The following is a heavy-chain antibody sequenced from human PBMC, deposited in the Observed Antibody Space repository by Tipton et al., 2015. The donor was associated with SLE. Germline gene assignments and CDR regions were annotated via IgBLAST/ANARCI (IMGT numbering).Heavy chain of an antibody. J-gene: IGHJ6*02. CDR1: GFTFRNYV. CDR3: AKDEVPTIRGGNYYYYGMDL. CDR2: ISGSGGTI. Sequence: GSLRLSCAASGFTFRNYVMNWVRQAPGKGLEWVSYISGSGGTIYYADSVKGRFTISRDNAKNSLFLQMNSLRAEDTAIYYCAKDEVPTIRGGNYYYYGMDLWGQGTTVTVSS. V-gene: IGHV3-48*03. D-gene: IGHD5-12*01.